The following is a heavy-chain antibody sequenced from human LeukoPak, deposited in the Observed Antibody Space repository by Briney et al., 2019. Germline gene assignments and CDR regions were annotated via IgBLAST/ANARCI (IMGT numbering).Heavy chain of an antibody. CDR1: GFTVSSNY. J-gene: IGHJ6*02. V-gene: IGHV3-66*01. CDR3: ARDRGAAAGYYYGMDV. D-gene: IGHD6-13*01. CDR2: IYSGGST. Sequence: GGSLRLSCAASGFTVSSNYMSWVRQAPGKGLEWVSVIYSGGSTYYADSVKGRFTISRDNSKNTLYLQMNSLRAEDTAVYYSARDRGAAAGYYYGMDVWGQGTTVTVSS.